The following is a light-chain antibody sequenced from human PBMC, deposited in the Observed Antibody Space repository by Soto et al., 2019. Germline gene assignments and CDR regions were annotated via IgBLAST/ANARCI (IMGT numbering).Light chain of an antibody. J-gene: IGKJ3*01. V-gene: IGKV3-11*01. CDR3: QQRSYWPFT. CDR2: DAS. Sequence: EIVLTQSPATLSLSPGERATLSCRASQSVSSYLAWYQQKPGQAPRLLIYDASNRATGIPARFSGSGSGADFTLNISRLEPEDFAVYYCQQRSYWPFTFGPGTKVDIK. CDR1: QSVSSY.